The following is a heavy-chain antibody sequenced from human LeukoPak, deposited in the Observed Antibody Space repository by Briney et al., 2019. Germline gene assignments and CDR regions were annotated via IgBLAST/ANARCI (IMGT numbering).Heavy chain of an antibody. J-gene: IGHJ4*02. D-gene: IGHD3-16*01. Sequence: GGSLRLSCAASGFTFSSYAMYWVRQAPGKGLEWVAVIWYDGSNKYYADSVKGRFTISRDNSKNTLYLQMNSLRAEDTAVYYRARGPRRLAVEYYFDYWGQGTLVTVSS. CDR2: IWYDGSNK. CDR1: GFTFSSYA. V-gene: IGHV3-33*08. CDR3: ARGPRRLAVEYYFDY.